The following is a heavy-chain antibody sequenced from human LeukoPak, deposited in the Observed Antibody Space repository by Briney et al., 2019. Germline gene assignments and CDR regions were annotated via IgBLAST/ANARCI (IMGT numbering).Heavy chain of an antibody. CDR1: GGSFSGYY. CDR3: ARVYVDSSSWYYFDY. Sequence: KPSETLSLTCAVYGGSFSGYYWSWIRQPPGKGLEWIGEINHSGSTNYNPSLKSRVTISVDTSKNQFSLKLSSVTAADTAVYYCARVYVDSSSWYYFDYWGQGTLVTVSS. D-gene: IGHD6-13*01. J-gene: IGHJ4*02. V-gene: IGHV4-34*01. CDR2: INHSGST.